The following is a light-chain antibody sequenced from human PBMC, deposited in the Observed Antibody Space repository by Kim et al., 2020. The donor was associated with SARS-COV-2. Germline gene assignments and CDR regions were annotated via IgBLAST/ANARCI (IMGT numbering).Light chain of an antibody. CDR2: GNN. V-gene: IGLV1-40*01. CDR3: QSYDNSLRGSV. Sequence: RVTISCTGSSSNIGAGYGVHWYQQLPGTAPNLLIYGNNNRPSGVPDRFSGSKSGTSASLAITGLQAEDEADYYCQSYDNSLRGSVFGGGTQLTVL. J-gene: IGLJ2*01. CDR1: SSNIGAGYG.